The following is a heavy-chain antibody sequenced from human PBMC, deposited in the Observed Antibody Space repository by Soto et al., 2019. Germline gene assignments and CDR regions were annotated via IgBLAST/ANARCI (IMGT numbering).Heavy chain of an antibody. CDR2: INHSGST. CDR1: GWSFSGYY. Sequence: SETLSLTCAVYGWSFSGYYWNWIRQPPRKGLEWIGEINHSGSTNYNPSLKSRVTISVDTSKNQFSLRLTSVTAADTAVYYCARQSEYYYASGRAAPLYGMDVWGQGTTVT. D-gene: IGHD3-10*01. J-gene: IGHJ6*02. V-gene: IGHV4-34*01. CDR3: ARQSEYYYASGRAAPLYGMDV.